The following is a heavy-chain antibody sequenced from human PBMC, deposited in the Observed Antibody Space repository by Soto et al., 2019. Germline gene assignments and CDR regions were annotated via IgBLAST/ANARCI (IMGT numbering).Heavy chain of an antibody. CDR1: GGSVSSGSYY. CDR2: IYYSGST. Sequence: SETLSLTCTVSGGSVSSGSYYWSWIRQPPGKGLEWIGYIYYSGSTNYNPSLKSRVTISVDTSKNQFSLKLSSVTAADTAVYYCARHVYDFWSGYHYYYGMDVWGQGTTVTVSS. V-gene: IGHV4-61*01. J-gene: IGHJ6*02. D-gene: IGHD3-3*01. CDR3: ARHVYDFWSGYHYYYGMDV.